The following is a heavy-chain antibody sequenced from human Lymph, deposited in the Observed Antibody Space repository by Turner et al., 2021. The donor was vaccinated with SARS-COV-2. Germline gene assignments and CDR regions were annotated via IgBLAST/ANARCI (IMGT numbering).Heavy chain of an antibody. V-gene: IGHV1-18*01. D-gene: IGHD6-19*01. CDR2: ISTYNGNT. CDR1: GYTFTSYG. J-gene: IGHJ6*02. Sequence: QVQLVQSGAEVKKPGASVKVSCKASGYTFTSYGISWVRQAPGQGLEWMGWISTYNGNTNYAQKLKGRVTMTTDTSTSTAYMELRSLRSDDTAVYYCAVAGMNYDLLWKTYYYYGMDVWGQGTTVTVSS. CDR3: AVAGMNYDLLWKTYYYYGMDV.